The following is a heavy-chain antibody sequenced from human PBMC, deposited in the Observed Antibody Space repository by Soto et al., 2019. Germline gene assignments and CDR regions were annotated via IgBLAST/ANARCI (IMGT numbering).Heavy chain of an antibody. CDR3: ARSIAARLNWFDP. D-gene: IGHD6-6*01. CDR2: IKQDGSEK. V-gene: IGHV3-7*01. CDR1: GFTFSSYW. Sequence: GGSLRLSCAASGFTFSSYWMSWVRQTPGKGLEWVANIKQDGSEKYYVDSVKGRFTISRDNAKNSLYLQMNSLRAEDTAVYYCARSIAARLNWFDPWGQGTLVTVSS. J-gene: IGHJ5*02.